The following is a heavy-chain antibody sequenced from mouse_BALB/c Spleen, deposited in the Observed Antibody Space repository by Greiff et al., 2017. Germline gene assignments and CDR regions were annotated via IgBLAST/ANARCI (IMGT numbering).Heavy chain of an antibody. V-gene: IGHV1-15*01. D-gene: IGHD1-1*01. Sequence: VQLQQSGAELVRPGASVTLSCKASGYTFTDYEMHWVKQTPVHGLEWIGAIDPETGGTAYNQKFKDKATLTADKSSSTAYMELRSLTSEDSAVYYCTRYGTEDYWYFDVWGEGTTVTVSS. J-gene: IGHJ1*01. CDR1: GYTFTDYE. CDR3: TRYGTEDYWYFDV. CDR2: IDPETGGT.